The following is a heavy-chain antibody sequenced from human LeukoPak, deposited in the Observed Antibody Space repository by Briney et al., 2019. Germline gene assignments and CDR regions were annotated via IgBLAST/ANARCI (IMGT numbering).Heavy chain of an antibody. CDR3: ARSPALLGYCSSTSCYTDIGWFDP. J-gene: IGHJ5*02. CDR1: GGSISSSSYY. V-gene: IGHV4-39*07. D-gene: IGHD2-2*02. CDR2: IYYSGSM. Sequence: SETLSLTCTVSGGSISSSSYYWGWIRQPPGKGLEWIGSIYYSGSMYYNPSLKSRVTISVDTSKNQFSLKLSSVTAADTAVYYCARSPALLGYCSSTSCYTDIGWFDPWGQGTLVTVFS.